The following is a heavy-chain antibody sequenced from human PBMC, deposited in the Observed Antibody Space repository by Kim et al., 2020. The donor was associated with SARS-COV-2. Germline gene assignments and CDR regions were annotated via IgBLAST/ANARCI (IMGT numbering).Heavy chain of an antibody. CDR3: ARWGAGTVTTDY. D-gene: IGHD4-17*01. J-gene: IGHJ4*02. Sequence: YYAASVKGRVTITRDNAKNSLYLKMNSLRAEDTAVYYCARWGAGTVTTDYWGRGALVTVSS. V-gene: IGHV3-48*03.